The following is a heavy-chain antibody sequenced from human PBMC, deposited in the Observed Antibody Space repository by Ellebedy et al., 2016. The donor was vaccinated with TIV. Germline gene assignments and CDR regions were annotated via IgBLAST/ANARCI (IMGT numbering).Heavy chain of an antibody. D-gene: IGHD6-6*01. CDR2: ISYDGSNK. Sequence: GESLKISCAASGFTFSSYAMHWVRQAPGKGLEWVAVISYDGSNKYYADSVKGRFTISRDNSKNTLYLQMNSLRAEDTAVYYCARDRGVAARPRYGMDVWGQGTTVTVSS. CDR3: ARDRGVAARPRYGMDV. V-gene: IGHV3-30-3*01. CDR1: GFTFSSYA. J-gene: IGHJ6*02.